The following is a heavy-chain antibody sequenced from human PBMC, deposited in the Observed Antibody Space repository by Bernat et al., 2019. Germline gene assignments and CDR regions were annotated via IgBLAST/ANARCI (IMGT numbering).Heavy chain of an antibody. V-gene: IGHV1-18*01. CDR1: GYTFTSDG. D-gene: IGHD2-2*01. CDR3: ASDHSSTPACFDY. J-gene: IGHJ4*02. Sequence: QVQLVQSGAEVKKPGASVKVSCKASGYTFTSDGISWVRQAPGQGLEWMGWISAYNGNTNYAQQLQGRVTMTPDTSTSTAYMELRSLRSADTAVYYCASDHSSTPACFDYWGQGTLVTVSS. CDR2: ISAYNGNT.